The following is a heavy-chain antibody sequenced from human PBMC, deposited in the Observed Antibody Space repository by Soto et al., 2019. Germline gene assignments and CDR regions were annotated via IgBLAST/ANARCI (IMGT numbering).Heavy chain of an antibody. Sequence: QVQLVESGGGVVQPGRSLRLSCAASGFTFSSYGMHWVRQAQGKGLEWVAVIWYDGSNKYYADSVKGRFTISRDNSKNEVYLQMNSLRAEDTAVYYCAREGRELGYCSSTRSWPLRRVNGMDVWGQWTTVTVSS. V-gene: IGHV3-33*01. J-gene: IGHJ6*02. CDR1: GFTFSSYG. D-gene: IGHD2-2*01. CDR2: IWYDGSNK. CDR3: AREGRELGYCSSTRSWPLRRVNGMDV.